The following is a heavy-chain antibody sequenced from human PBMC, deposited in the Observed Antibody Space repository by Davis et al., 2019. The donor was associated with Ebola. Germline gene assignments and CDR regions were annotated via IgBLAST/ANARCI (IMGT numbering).Heavy chain of an antibody. D-gene: IGHD3-22*01. J-gene: IGHJ6*02. CDR2: ISGSGGST. CDR1: GFTFSSYA. V-gene: IGHV3-23*01. Sequence: GESLKISCVASGFTFSSYAMSWVRQAPGKGLEWVSAISGSGGSTYYADSVKGRFTISRDNSENTLYLQMNSLRAEDTAVYYCAKRGDYYDSSGYYRIYYYYGMDVRGQGTTVTVSS. CDR3: AKRGDYYDSSGYYRIYYYYGMDV.